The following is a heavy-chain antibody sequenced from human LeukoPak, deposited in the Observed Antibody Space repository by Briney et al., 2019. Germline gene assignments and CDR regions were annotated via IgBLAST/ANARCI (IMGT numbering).Heavy chain of an antibody. CDR2: ISSSSSYI. Sequence: PGGSLRLSCAASGFTFSSYSMNWVRQAPGKGLEWVSSISSSSSYIYYADSVKGRFTISRDNAKNSLYLQISSLRAEDTALYYCAKETLGAPYFDSWGQGTLVTVSS. D-gene: IGHD1-26*01. J-gene: IGHJ4*02. CDR3: AKETLGAPYFDS. CDR1: GFTFSSYS. V-gene: IGHV3-21*04.